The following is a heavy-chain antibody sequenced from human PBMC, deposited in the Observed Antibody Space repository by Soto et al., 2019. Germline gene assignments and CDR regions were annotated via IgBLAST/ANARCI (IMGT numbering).Heavy chain of an antibody. D-gene: IGHD6-19*01. CDR1: GYSFTSYW. V-gene: IGHV5-51*01. CDR2: IYPHDSDT. J-gene: IGHJ4*02. CDR3: ARPFDTSGCYDF. Sequence: GESLKISCKGSGYSFTSYWIGWVRQMPGKGLECMGIIYPHDSDTRYSPSFKGQVTISADRSINTAYLQWDSLKASDTAMYYCARPFDTSGCYDFWGQGTLVTSPQ.